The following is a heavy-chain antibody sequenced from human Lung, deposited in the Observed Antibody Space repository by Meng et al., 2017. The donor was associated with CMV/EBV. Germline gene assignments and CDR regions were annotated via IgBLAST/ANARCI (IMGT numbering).Heavy chain of an antibody. J-gene: IGHJ3*01. V-gene: IGHV1-2*02. D-gene: IGHD1-14*01. CDR3: ARERGLGFRGTNDAFDF. CDR1: GYTFTLYY. Sequence: ASVXVSXKASGYTFTLYYIHWVRQAPGQGLEWMGWINPNTGGTNSAQKFQGRVTMTGDTPISTAYMELSRLNSDDTALYYCARERGLGFRGTNDAFDFWGQGTMVTVSS. CDR2: INPNTGGT.